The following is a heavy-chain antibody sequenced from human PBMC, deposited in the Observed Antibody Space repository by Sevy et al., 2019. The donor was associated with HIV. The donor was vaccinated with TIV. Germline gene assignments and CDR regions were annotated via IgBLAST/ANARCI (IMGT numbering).Heavy chain of an antibody. J-gene: IGHJ5*02. Sequence: GGSLRLSCAASGFTFSSYAMSWVRQAPGKGLEWVSAISGSGGSTYYADSVKGRFTISRDNSKNALYLQMNSLRAEDTAVYYCAKVLDDFWSGYGWFDPWGQGTLVTVSS. CDR1: GFTFSSYA. CDR2: ISGSGGST. V-gene: IGHV3-23*01. D-gene: IGHD3-3*01. CDR3: AKVLDDFWSGYGWFDP.